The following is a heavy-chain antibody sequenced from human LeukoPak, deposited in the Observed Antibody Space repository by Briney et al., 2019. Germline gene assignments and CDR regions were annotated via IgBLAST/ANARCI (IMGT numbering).Heavy chain of an antibody. CDR3: AASGWYAPFDY. CDR2: ISGSGGNT. CDR1: GFTFSSYA. Sequence: GGSLRLSCAASGFTFSSYAMSWVRQAPGKGLEWVSAISGSGGNTYYADSVKGRFTISRDNSKNTLYLQMNSLRAEDTAVYYCAASGWYAPFDYWGQGTLVTVSS. J-gene: IGHJ4*02. D-gene: IGHD6-19*01. V-gene: IGHV3-23*01.